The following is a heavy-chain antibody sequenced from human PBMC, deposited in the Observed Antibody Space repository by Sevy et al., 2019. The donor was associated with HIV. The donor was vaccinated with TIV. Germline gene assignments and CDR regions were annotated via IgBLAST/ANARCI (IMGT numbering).Heavy chain of an antibody. CDR3: ARDGGYSIKWYPLY. CDR2: VSYEGTEA. D-gene: IGHD6-13*01. V-gene: IGHV3-30*04. CDR1: DFAFRSYA. J-gene: IGHJ4*01. Sequence: GGSLRLSCAASDFAFRSYAMHWLRQAPGKGPEWVAVVSYEGTEAFYAASVEGRFTISRDNSKNMLSLQINRLRPEDTAVYYCARDGGYSIKWYPLYWGHGTQVTVSS.